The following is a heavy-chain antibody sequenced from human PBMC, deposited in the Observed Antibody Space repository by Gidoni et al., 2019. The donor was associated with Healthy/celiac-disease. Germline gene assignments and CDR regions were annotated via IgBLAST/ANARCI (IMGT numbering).Heavy chain of an antibody. CDR1: GFTFSSYG. D-gene: IGHD3-22*01. Sequence: QVQLVESGGGVVQPGMSLRLSCAASGFTFSSYGTHWVRQAPGKGLEWVAVISHDGSNKYYADSVKGRFTISRDNSKNTLYLQMNSLRAEDTAVYYCAKEHRGYGLDYWGQGTLVTVSS. CDR2: ISHDGSNK. J-gene: IGHJ4*02. CDR3: AKEHRGYGLDY. V-gene: IGHV3-30*18.